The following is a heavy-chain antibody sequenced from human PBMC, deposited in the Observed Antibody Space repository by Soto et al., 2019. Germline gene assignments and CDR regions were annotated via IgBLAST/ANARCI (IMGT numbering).Heavy chain of an antibody. J-gene: IGHJ3*02. CDR1: GFTFSSYS. Sequence: GPLRLSCAASGFTFSSYSMNWVRQAPGKGLEWVSSISSSSSYIYYADSVKGRFTISRDNAKNALYLQMNSLRAEDTAVYYCATRLYTYYYDSSGEEGDRALDMWGQGTMVTVSS. CDR3: ATRLYTYYYDSSGEEGDRALDM. V-gene: IGHV3-21*01. CDR2: ISSSSSYI. D-gene: IGHD3-22*01.